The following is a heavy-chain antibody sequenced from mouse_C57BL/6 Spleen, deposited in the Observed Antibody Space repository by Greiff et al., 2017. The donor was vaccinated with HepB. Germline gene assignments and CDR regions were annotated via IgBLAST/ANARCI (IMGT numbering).Heavy chain of an antibody. CDR1: GFNIKDDY. CDR3: TTCYYGSRNY. CDR2: IDPENGDT. D-gene: IGHD1-1*01. J-gene: IGHJ2*01. V-gene: IGHV14-4*01. Sequence: VQLQQSGAELVRPGASVKLSCTASGFNIKDDYMHWVKQRPEQGLEWIGWIDPENGDTEYAAKFQGKATITADTSSNTAYLQLSSLTSEDAAVYYCTTCYYGSRNYWGQGTTLTVSS.